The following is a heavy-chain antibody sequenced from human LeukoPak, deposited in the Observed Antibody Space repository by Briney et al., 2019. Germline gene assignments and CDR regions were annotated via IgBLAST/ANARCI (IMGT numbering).Heavy chain of an antibody. V-gene: IGHV3-23*01. D-gene: IGHD2-2*01. J-gene: IGHJ6*02. Sequence: GGSLRLSCAASGFTFSSYAMSWVRQAPGKGLEWVSAISGSGGSTYYADSVKGRFTISRDNSKNTLYLQMNSLRAEDTAVYYCAKGTSSYYYYGMDVGGQGTTVTVSS. CDR3: AKGTSSYYYYGMDV. CDR2: ISGSGGST. CDR1: GFTFSSYA.